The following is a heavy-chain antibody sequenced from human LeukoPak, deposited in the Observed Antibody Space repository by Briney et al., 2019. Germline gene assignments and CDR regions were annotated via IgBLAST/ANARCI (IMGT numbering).Heavy chain of an antibody. J-gene: IGHJ6*02. D-gene: IGHD2-8*01. CDR1: GFTFSSYA. CDR3: ARFLVLPTHYYYYYGMDV. Sequence: GGSLRLSCAASGFTFSSYAMHWVRQAPGKGLEWVAVISYDGSNKYYADSVKGRFTISRDNSKNTLYLQMNSLRAEDTAVYYCARFLVLPTHYYYYYGMDVWGQGTTVTVSS. V-gene: IGHV3-30-3*01. CDR2: ISYDGSNK.